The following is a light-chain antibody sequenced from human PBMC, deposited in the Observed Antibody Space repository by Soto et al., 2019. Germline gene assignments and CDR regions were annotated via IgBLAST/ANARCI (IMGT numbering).Light chain of an antibody. Sequence: DILLTQSPATLSLSPGETATLSCRASQSVSTYLAWYQQKPGQPPRLLIYDASNRATGVPARFSGSGSGTDFTLTISSLEPEDFAVYYCQQRSNWPLLTFGGGTKVEIK. CDR3: QQRSNWPLLT. CDR2: DAS. V-gene: IGKV3-11*01. CDR1: QSVSTY. J-gene: IGKJ4*02.